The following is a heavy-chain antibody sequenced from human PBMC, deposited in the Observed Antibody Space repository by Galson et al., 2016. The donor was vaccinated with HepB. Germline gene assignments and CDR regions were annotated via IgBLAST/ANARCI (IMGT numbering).Heavy chain of an antibody. CDR2: IHSSGTT. V-gene: IGHV4-31*03. Sequence: TLSLTCTVSGGSISSASHYWSWIRQLPGKGLEWIGYIHSSGTTYYTPSLENRLVISKDTSNNRLSLTLSSVTAADTAVYYCATTVVTFIHFCLDVWGPGATVIVSS. CDR3: ATTVVTFIHFCLDV. J-gene: IGHJ6*02. CDR1: GGSISSASHY. D-gene: IGHD1-1*01.